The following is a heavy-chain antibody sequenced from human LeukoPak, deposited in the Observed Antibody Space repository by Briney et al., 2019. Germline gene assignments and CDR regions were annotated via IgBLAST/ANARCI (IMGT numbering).Heavy chain of an antibody. CDR1: GYTFTSYD. V-gene: IGHV1-8*01. CDR2: MNPNSGNT. J-gene: IGHJ5*02. Sequence: GASVKVSCKASGYTFTSYDINWVRQATGQGLEWMGWMNPNSGNTGCAQKFQGRVTMTRNTSISTAYMELSSLRSEDTAVYYCAREDYSSGWLSDPWGQGTLVTVSS. D-gene: IGHD6-19*01. CDR3: AREDYSSGWLSDP.